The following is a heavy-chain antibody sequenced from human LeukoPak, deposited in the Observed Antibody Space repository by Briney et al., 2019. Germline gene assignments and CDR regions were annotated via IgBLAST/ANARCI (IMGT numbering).Heavy chain of an antibody. J-gene: IGHJ5*02. Sequence: SETLSLTCTVSGGSISNYYWSWIRQPPGKGLEWIGYIYYSGSTNYNPSLKSRVTISVDTSKNQFSLKLRSVNAADTAVYYCARVHLDTGYRWGQGTLVTVSS. CDR1: GGSISNYY. CDR2: IYYSGST. CDR3: ARVHLDTGYR. D-gene: IGHD5-18*01. V-gene: IGHV4-59*01.